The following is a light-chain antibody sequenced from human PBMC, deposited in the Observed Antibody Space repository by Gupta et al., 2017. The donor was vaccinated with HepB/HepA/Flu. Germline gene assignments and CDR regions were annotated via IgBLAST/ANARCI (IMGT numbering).Light chain of an antibody. V-gene: IGKV2-30*02. CDR1: HSPLHSVGNPY. CDR2: KGS. J-gene: IGKJ1*01. CDR3: RQSVHWPWT. Sequence: ISHSPLALRVTLAQPPSISSRSSHSPLHSVGNPYLNWFQQRPGQSPRRLIYKGSDRDSGIPDRFSGSGSGTDFTLKISRVEVEDVGVYYCRQSVHWPWTFGQGTKVEIK.